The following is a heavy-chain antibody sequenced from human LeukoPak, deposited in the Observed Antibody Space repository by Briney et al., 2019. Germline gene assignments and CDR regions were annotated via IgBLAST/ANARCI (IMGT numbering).Heavy chain of an antibody. V-gene: IGHV1-2*02. Sequence: ASVKVSCKASGYTFTRYYMHWVRQAPGQGLEWMGWINPNSGGTNYAQKFQGRVTMTRDTSISTAYTELSRLRSDDTAVYYCARSPHIVVVPAAISWFDPWGQGTLVTVSS. D-gene: IGHD2-2*01. CDR3: ARSPHIVVVPAAISWFDP. CDR1: GYTFTRYY. CDR2: INPNSGGT. J-gene: IGHJ5*02.